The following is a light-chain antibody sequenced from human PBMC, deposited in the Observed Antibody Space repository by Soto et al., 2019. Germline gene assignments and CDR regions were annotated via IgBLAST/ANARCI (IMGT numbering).Light chain of an antibody. Sequence: VLTQSPVTLSLSPGERATLSCRASQSFRGLLAWYQQKPGQAPRLLIYQTSLRAAGIPARFSASGSGTDFTLTISDVQPEDFALYYCHQRQSWPRTFGQGTKVDI. V-gene: IGKV3-11*01. CDR2: QTS. J-gene: IGKJ1*01. CDR1: QSFRGL. CDR3: HQRQSWPRT.